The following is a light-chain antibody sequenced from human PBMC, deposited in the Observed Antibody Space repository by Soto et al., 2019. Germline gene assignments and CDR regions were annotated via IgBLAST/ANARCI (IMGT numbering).Light chain of an antibody. CDR1: NIESKS. CDR2: DNT. V-gene: IGLV3-21*02. J-gene: IGLJ3*02. Sequence: SYELTQPPSVSVAPGQTATITCGGNNIESKSVHWYQLKPGQAPVLVVHDNTDRPSGIPERFSGSNSGNTATLTISRVEAADEADYCCQVWDADSDHPVFGVGTKLNVL. CDR3: QVWDADSDHPV.